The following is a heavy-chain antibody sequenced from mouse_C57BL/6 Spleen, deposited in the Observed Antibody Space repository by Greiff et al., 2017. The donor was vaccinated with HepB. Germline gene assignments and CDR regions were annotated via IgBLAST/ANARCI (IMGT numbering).Heavy chain of an antibody. CDR1: GYAFSSSW. D-gene: IGHD1-1*01. CDR3: ARGTTDFDY. Sequence: QVQLQQSGPELVKPGASVKISCKASGYAFSSSWMNWVKQRPGKGLEWIGRVYPGDGDTNYNGKFKGKATLTADKSSSTAYMQLSSLTSEDSAVYFCARGTTDFDYWGQGTTLTVSS. J-gene: IGHJ2*01. V-gene: IGHV1-82*01. CDR2: VYPGDGDT.